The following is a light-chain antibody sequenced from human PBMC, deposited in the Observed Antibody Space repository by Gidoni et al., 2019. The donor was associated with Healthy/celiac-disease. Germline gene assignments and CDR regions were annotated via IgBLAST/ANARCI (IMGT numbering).Light chain of an antibody. V-gene: IGLV2-14*01. CDR2: EVS. CDR1: SSDVGGYNY. J-gene: IGLJ2*01. Sequence: QSALTQPASVSGSPGPSITISCTGTSSDVGGYNYVSWYQQHPGTAPKLMIYEVSNRPSGVSNRFSGSKSGNTASLTITGRQAEDEADYYCSSYTSSSTLVFGGGTKLTVL. CDR3: SSYTSSSTLV.